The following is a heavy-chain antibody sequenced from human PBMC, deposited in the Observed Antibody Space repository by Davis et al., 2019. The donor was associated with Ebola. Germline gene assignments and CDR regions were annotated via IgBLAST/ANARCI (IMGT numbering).Heavy chain of an antibody. D-gene: IGHD3-10*01. V-gene: IGHV3-30-3*01. CDR1: GFTFSSYA. CDR2: ISYDGSNK. Sequence: GESLKISCAASGFTFSSYAMHWVRQAPGKGLEWVAVISYDGSNKYYADSVKGRFTISRDNSKNTLYLQMNSLRAEDTAVYYCARVLKSHRFGAFGWGQGTLVTVSS. CDR3: ARVLKSHRFGAFG. J-gene: IGHJ4*02.